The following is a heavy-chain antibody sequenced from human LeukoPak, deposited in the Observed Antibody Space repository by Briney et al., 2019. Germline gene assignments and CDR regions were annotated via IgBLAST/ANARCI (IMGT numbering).Heavy chain of an antibody. CDR1: GFSVSSNY. V-gene: IGHV3-53*01. J-gene: IGHJ4*02. CDR2: IYSGGST. D-gene: IGHD5-18*01. Sequence: QPGGSLRLSCAASGFSVSSNYMSWVRQAPGKGLEWVSLIYSGGSTYYADSVKGRFTIPRDTSKNTLYLQMNSLRPEDTAAYYCASGLRAVWIQLSGPDYWGQGTLVTVSS. CDR3: ASGLRAVWIQLSGPDY.